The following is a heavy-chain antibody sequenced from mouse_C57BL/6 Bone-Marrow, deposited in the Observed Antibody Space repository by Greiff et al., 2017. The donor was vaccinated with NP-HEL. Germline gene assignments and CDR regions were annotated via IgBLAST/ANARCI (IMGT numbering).Heavy chain of an antibody. J-gene: IGHJ1*03. V-gene: IGHV5-12*01. CDR3: ARGGVVASSYWYFDV. CDR2: ISNGGGST. D-gene: IGHD1-1*01. CDR1: GFTFSDYY. Sequence: EVKVEESGGGLVQPGGSLKLSCAASGFTFSDYYMYWVRQTPEKRLEWVAYISNGGGSTYYPDTVKGRFTISRDNSKNTLYLQMSRLKSEDTAMYYCARGGVVASSYWYFDVWGTGTTVTVSS.